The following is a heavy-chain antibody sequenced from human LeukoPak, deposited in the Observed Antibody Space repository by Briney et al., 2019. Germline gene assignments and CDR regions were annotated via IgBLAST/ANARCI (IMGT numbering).Heavy chain of an antibody. CDR1: GYSISSGYY. V-gene: IGHV4-38-2*02. D-gene: IGHD6-19*01. CDR3: ARALLQQWLAHNNWFDP. CDR2: IYHSGST. J-gene: IGHJ5*02. Sequence: SETLSLTCTVSGYSISSGYYWGWIRQPPGKGLEWIGSIYHSGSTYYNPSLKSRVTISVDTSKNQFSLKLSSVTAADTAVYYCARALLQQWLAHNNWFDPWGQGTLVTVSS.